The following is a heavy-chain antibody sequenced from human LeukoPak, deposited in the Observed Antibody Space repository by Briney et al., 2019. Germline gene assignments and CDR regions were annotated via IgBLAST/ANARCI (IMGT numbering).Heavy chain of an antibody. Sequence: GGSLRLSCAASGFTFSSYAMHWVRQAPGKGLERVAVISYDGSNKYYADSVKGRFTISRDNSKNTLYLQMNSLRAEDTAVYYCAREGAAAGTYYFDYWGQGTLVTVSS. CDR2: ISYDGSNK. J-gene: IGHJ4*02. D-gene: IGHD6-13*01. V-gene: IGHV3-30-3*01. CDR1: GFTFSSYA. CDR3: AREGAAAGTYYFDY.